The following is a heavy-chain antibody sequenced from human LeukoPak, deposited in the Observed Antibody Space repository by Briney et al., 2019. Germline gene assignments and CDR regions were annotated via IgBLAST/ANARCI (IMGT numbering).Heavy chain of an antibody. CDR2: ISSSSSYI. CDR1: GFTFSSYS. CDR3: ARVGSSSRNYYYYYYMDV. D-gene: IGHD6-13*01. J-gene: IGHJ6*03. V-gene: IGHV3-21*01. Sequence: GGSLRLSCAASGFTFSSYSMNWVRQAPGKGLEWVSSISSSSSYIYYADSVKGRFTISRDNAKNSLYLQMNSLRAEDTAVYYCARVGSSSRNYYYYYYMDVWGKGTTVTVSS.